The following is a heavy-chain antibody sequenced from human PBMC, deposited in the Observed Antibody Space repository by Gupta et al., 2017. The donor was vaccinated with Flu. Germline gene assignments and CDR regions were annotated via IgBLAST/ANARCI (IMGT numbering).Heavy chain of an antibody. CDR1: GYIYSNYW. D-gene: IGHD1-26*01. J-gene: IGHJ6*02. V-gene: IGHV5-51*03. Sequence: EVQLGQSGAEEKKPGESLKIACRASGYIYSNYWIGWVRQRTGKGMEWVWIISPDDSDTRYSPSFQGQVTISADKSINTAYLQWSILEASDSAIYYCGRYGLAGGGFLSYYYYGMDVWGQGTTVTVSS. CDR2: ISPDDSDT. CDR3: GRYGLAGGGFLSYYYYGMDV.